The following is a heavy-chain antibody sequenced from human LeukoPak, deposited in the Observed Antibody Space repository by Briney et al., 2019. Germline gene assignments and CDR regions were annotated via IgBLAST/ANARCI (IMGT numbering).Heavy chain of an antibody. J-gene: IGHJ4*02. V-gene: IGHV1-3*01. CDR1: GYTFTNYA. CDR2: INAGSGNT. CDR3: ARGFYDSSAYYPYDY. D-gene: IGHD3-22*01. Sequence: GASVKVSCKASGYTFTNYAIHWVRQAPGQRLEWMGWINAGSGNTKYSQRFQGRVTISRDTPASTAHMELSSLRSEDTALCFCARGFYDSSAYYPYDYWGQGILVTVSS.